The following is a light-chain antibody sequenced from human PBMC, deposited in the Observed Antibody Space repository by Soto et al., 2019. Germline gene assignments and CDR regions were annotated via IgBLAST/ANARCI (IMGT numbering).Light chain of an antibody. Sequence: DIQMTQSPSSLSASVGDRVTITCLASQSISSYLNWYQQKPGKAPKLLIYAASSLQSGVPSRFSGSGSGTDFTLTISSLQPEDFATYYCQQSYSTPSFGGGTKVDIK. CDR3: QQSYSTPS. V-gene: IGKV1-39*01. CDR2: AAS. CDR1: QSISSY. J-gene: IGKJ4*01.